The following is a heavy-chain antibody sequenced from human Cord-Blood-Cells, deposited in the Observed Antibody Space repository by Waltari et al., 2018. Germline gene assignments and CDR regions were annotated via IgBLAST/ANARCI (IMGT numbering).Heavy chain of an antibody. V-gene: IGHV3-15*01. D-gene: IGHD3-10*01. CDR2: IKSKTDGGTT. CDR1: GFTFSNAW. Sequence: EVQLVESGGGLVKPGGSLRLSCAASGFTFSNAWLSWVRRAPGKGLEWVGRIKSKTDGGTTDYAAPVKGRFTISRDDSKNTLYLQMNSLKTEDTAVYYCTTDRWYGDYFDYWGQGTLVTVSS. CDR3: TTDRWYGDYFDY. J-gene: IGHJ4*02.